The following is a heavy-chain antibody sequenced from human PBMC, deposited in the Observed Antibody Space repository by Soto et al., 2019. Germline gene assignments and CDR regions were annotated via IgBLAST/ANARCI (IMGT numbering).Heavy chain of an antibody. CDR3: AREAGVSGELYS. V-gene: IGHV1-18*01. CDR1: GYTFTSYG. D-gene: IGHD1-26*01. CDR2: ISAYNGNT. J-gene: IGHJ4*02. Sequence: QVQLVQYGAEVKKPGASVKVSCKASGYTFTSYGISWVRQAPGQGLEWMGWISAYNGNTNYAKKLKGRVTMTTDTTTSTAYMEVRSLRADDTAVYSCAREAGVSGELYSLGQGALVTVSS.